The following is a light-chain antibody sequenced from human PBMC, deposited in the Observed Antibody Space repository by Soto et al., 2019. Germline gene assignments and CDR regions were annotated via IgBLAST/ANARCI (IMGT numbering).Light chain of an antibody. CDR3: SSYAGSNNLGV. CDR1: SSDVGGYNY. CDR2: EVS. J-gene: IGLJ1*01. V-gene: IGLV2-8*01. Sequence: QSALTQPPSASGSPGQSVTISCTGTSSDVGGYNYVSWYQQNPGKAPKLMIYEVSKRPSGVPDRLSGSKSGNTASLTVSGLQAEDEADYYCSSYAGSNNLGVFGTGTKLTVL.